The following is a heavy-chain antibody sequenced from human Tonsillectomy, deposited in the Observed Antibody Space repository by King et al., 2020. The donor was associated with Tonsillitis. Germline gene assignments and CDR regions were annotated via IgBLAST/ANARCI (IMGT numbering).Heavy chain of an antibody. D-gene: IGHD3-10*01. CDR3: AVYGSGNYYPT. V-gene: IGHV3-30*03. CDR2: ISYDGSNK. J-gene: IGHJ5*02. Sequence: VQLVESGGGVVQPGRSLRLSCAASGFTFSSYGMHWVRQAPGKGLEWVAVISYDGSNKYYADSVKGRFTISRDNSKNTLYLQMNSLRAEDTAVYYCAVYGSGNYYPTWGQGTLVTVSS. CDR1: GFTFSSYG.